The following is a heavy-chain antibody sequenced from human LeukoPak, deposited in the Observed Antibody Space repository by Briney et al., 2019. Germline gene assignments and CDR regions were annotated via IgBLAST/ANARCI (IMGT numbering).Heavy chain of an antibody. CDR2: IIPILGIA. D-gene: IGHD3-10*01. Sequence: GASVKVSCKASGGTFSSYAISWVRQAPGQGLEWMGRIIPILGIANYAQKFQGRVTITADKSTSTAYMELSSLRSEDTAGYYCATTITMVRGVRDYWGQGTLVTVSS. V-gene: IGHV1-69*04. CDR3: ATTITMVRGVRDY. J-gene: IGHJ4*02. CDR1: GGTFSSYA.